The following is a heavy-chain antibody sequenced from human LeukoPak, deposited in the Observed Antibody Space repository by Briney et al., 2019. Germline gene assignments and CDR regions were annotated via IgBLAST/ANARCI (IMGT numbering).Heavy chain of an antibody. V-gene: IGHV4-34*01. CDR3: ARGRYVTTRGGAAAGFLDY. CDR1: GGSFSGHY. J-gene: IGHJ4*02. CDR2: INHGGST. Sequence: SETLSLTCAVSGGSFSGHYWNWIRQPPGKGLEWIGEINHGGSTNYNPSLKSRVTISVDTSQNQFSLRLSSVTAADTAVYYCARGRYVTTRGGAAAGFLDYWGQGTLVTVSS. D-gene: IGHD6-13*01.